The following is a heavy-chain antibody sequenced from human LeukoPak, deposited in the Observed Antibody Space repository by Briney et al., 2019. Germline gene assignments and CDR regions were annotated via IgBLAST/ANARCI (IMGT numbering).Heavy chain of an antibody. Sequence: ASVKVSCKASGYTFTSYGISWVRQAPGQGLEWMGWISAYNGNTNYAQKLQGRVTMTTDTPTSTAYMELRSLRSDDTAVYYCARQAPNSGSNAFDIWGQGTMVTVSS. CDR2: ISAYNGNT. V-gene: IGHV1-18*01. CDR1: GYTFTSYG. D-gene: IGHD3-10*01. J-gene: IGHJ3*02. CDR3: ARQAPNSGSNAFDI.